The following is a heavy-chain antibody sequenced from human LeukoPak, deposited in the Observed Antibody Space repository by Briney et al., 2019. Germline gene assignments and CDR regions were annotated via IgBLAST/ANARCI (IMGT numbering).Heavy chain of an antibody. CDR1: GFTVSSNY. D-gene: IGHD3-10*01. CDR2: VYSGGST. Sequence: GGSLRLSCAASGFTVSSNYMSWVRQAPGKGLEGVSVVYSGGSTYYADSVKGRFTISRDNSKNTLYLQMNSLRAEDTAVYYCAGFYGSGSPRFDPWGQGTLVTVSS. J-gene: IGHJ5*02. V-gene: IGHV3-66*01. CDR3: AGFYGSGSPRFDP.